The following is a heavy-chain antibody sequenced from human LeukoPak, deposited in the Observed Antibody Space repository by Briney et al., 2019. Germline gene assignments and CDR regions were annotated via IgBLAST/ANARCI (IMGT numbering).Heavy chain of an antibody. CDR2: INPNSGGT. Sequence: ASVKVSCKASGYTFTGYYTHWVRQAPGQGLEWMGRINPNSGGTNYAQKFQGRVTMTRDTSISTAYMELSRLRSDDTAVYYCARENYYDSRMGMDVWGQGTTVTVSS. J-gene: IGHJ6*02. V-gene: IGHV1-2*06. CDR3: ARENYYDSRMGMDV. CDR1: GYTFTGYY. D-gene: IGHD3-22*01.